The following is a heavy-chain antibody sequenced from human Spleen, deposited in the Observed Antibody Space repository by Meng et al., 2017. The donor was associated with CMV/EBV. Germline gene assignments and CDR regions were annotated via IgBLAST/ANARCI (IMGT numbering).Heavy chain of an antibody. Sequence: GGSLRLSCVASGFTFSNFAMSWVRQAPGKGLEWVSAISGSGGSTYYADSVKGRFTISRDNSKNTLYLQMNSLRAEDTAVYYCAKVANFWSGYSDYWGQGTLVTVSS. CDR3: AKVANFWSGYSDY. CDR2: ISGSGGST. V-gene: IGHV3-23*01. CDR1: GFTFSNFA. J-gene: IGHJ4*02. D-gene: IGHD3-3*01.